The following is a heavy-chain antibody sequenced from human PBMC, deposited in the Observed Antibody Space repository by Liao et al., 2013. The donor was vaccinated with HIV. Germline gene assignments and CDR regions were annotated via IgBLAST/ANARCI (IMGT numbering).Heavy chain of an antibody. Sequence: QVQLQESGPALVKPSDTLSLTCTVSGGSMNDHYWTWIRQPAGEGLEWIGRIYSAGNSHYNPSLKSRVTMSVDMSKNQFSLRLTSVTAADSGIYYCARILDRPQVRSASYYDYYYYYMDVWGKGTTVTVSS. J-gene: IGHJ6*03. CDR2: IYSAGNS. CDR3: ARILDRPQVRSASYYDYYYYYMDV. V-gene: IGHV4-4*07. D-gene: IGHD3-10*01. CDR1: GGSMNDHY.